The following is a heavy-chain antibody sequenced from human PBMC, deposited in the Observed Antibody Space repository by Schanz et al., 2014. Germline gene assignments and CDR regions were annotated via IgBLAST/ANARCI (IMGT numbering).Heavy chain of an antibody. CDR3: ARGGYSSGWYDRDIAHFDY. CDR2: VNPSVRGT. Sequence: QVHLVQSGAEVKKPGASVKVSCKASGYTLSAYSLHWVRQAPGQGLEWMGIVNPSVRGTHFAREFQGRVTVTSDTSTSTVYMELSGLRSEDTAVYYCARGGYSSGWYDRDIAHFDYWGQGTLVTVSS. J-gene: IGHJ4*02. D-gene: IGHD6-19*01. V-gene: IGHV1-46*01. CDR1: GYTLSAYS.